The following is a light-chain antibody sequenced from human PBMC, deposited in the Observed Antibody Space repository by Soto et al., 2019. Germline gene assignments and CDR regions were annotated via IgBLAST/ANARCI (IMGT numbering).Light chain of an antibody. CDR3: QQTRAYPST. J-gene: IGKJ4*01. V-gene: IGKV3-15*01. CDR2: GAS. Sequence: EIVMTQSPVTLSVSPGERATLSCRASQRVSINVAWYQQKPGQAPRLLIYGASTRATGIPARFSGSGSETEFTLTISSLQSEDFATYYCQQTRAYPSTFGGGT. CDR1: QRVSIN.